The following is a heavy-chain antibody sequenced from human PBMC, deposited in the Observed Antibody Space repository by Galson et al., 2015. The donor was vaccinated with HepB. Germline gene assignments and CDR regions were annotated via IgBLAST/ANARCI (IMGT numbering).Heavy chain of an antibody. Sequence: SLRLSCAASGFTFSNAWMNWVRQAPGKGLEWVGRIKCKTDGGTTDYAAPVKGRFTISRDDSKNTLYLQMNSLKTEDTAVYYCTTDTWQQLVLSLGMDVWGQGTTVIVSS. V-gene: IGHV3-15*07. J-gene: IGHJ6*02. D-gene: IGHD6-13*01. CDR1: GFTFSNAW. CDR3: TTDTWQQLVLSLGMDV. CDR2: IKCKTDGGTT.